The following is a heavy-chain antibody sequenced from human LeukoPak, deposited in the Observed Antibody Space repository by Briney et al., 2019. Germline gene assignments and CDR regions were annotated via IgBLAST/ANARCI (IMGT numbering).Heavy chain of an antibody. D-gene: IGHD1-7*01. J-gene: IGHJ4*02. CDR2: IYYSGST. CDR1: GGSISSYY. Sequence: SETLSLTCTVSGGSISSYYWSWIRQPPGKGLEWIGYIYYSGSTNYNPSLKSRVTISVDRSKNQFSLKPSSVTAADTAVYYCARDGPNWNYALDYWGQGTLVTVSS. V-gene: IGHV4-59*12. CDR3: ARDGPNWNYALDY.